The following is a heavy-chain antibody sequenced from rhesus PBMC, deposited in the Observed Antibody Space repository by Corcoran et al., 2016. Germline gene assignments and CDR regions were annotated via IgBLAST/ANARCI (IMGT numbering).Heavy chain of an antibody. CDR3: ARETYYNIWTGYYYYGLDS. D-gene: IGHD3-3*01. CDR2: IIPLFGIP. V-gene: IGHV1S10*01. CDR1: GFTVGSYA. J-gene: IGHJ6*01. Sequence: QVQLVQSGAEVKKPGASVKVSCKASGFTVGSYAIRWGRQARGPGLEWMGGIIPLFGIPNYAEKFQGRVTITADTSTSTAYMELSSLRSEDTAVYYCARETYYNIWTGYYYYGLDSWGQGVVVTVSS.